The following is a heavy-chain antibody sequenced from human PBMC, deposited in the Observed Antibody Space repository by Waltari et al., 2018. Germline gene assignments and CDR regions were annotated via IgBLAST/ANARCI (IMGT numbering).Heavy chain of an antibody. D-gene: IGHD6-13*01. CDR3: AMAAGTLY. J-gene: IGHJ4*02. CDR2: INQAGRGK. V-gene: IGHV3-7*01. CDR1: GFTLSTRW. Sequence: EVQLVESGGGLVQPGGSLRLSCAASGFTLSTRWMRWVRQAPGKGREWGANINQAGRGKYYVDSMKGRVTISRDNAKNSLFLQMDSLRAEDTAVYFCAMAAGTLYWGQGTLVTVSS.